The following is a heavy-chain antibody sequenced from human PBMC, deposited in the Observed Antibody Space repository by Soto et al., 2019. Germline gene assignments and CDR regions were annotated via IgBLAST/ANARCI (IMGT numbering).Heavy chain of an antibody. CDR2: ISSSSSYI. CDR1: GFTFSSYS. J-gene: IGHJ4*02. CDR3: ARDGWLQTNFEY. D-gene: IGHD5-12*01. V-gene: IGHV3-21*01. Sequence: EVQLVESGGGLVKPGGSMRLSCAASGFTFSSYSMNWVRQAPGKGLDLVSSISSSSSYIYYADSVKGRFTISRDNAKNSLYLQMNSRRAEDTDVYYCARDGWLQTNFEYLGQGTLVTVSS.